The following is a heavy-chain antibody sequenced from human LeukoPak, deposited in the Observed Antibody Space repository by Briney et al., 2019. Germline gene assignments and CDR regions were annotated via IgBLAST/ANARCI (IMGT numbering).Heavy chain of an antibody. CDR3: ERLGFGGDNSSFDY. Sequence: DSVTVSCEASGYTFSAYYMTWVRQAPGQGLEWMGGINPNNGGTNSEQKFQGRGTMTRDTANSTAYMDLSRVRSGDTAVDYCERLGFGGDNSSFDYWGQGTLVTVSS. J-gene: IGHJ4*02. CDR1: GYTFSAYY. D-gene: IGHD3-10*01. V-gene: IGHV1-2*02. CDR2: INPNNGGT.